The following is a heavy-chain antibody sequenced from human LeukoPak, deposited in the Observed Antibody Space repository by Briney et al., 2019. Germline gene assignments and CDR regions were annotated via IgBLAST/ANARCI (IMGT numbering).Heavy chain of an antibody. D-gene: IGHD3-22*01. CDR2: IYHTGTT. CDR3: AGDLDFASGYYLHY. Sequence: SQTLSLTCTISGASTSSRGYYWTWVRQHSGRGLEWIGYIYHTGTTYYNPSLRSRITISMGTSKNQFSLKMTSMTAADTAVYYCAGDLDFASGYYLHYWGQGSLVTVSS. V-gene: IGHV4-31*03. J-gene: IGHJ4*02. CDR1: GASTSSRGYY.